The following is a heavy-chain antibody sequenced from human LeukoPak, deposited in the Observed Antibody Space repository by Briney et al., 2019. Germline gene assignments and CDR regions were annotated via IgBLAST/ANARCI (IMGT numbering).Heavy chain of an antibody. CDR1: GNTLTYHY. CDR3: ASPRRDGFRSDAFDV. V-gene: IGHV1-45*02. Sequence: ASVKVSCKASGNTLTYHYLHWVRQAPGQALEWMGWITPFNGNTNYAQKFEDRVTFTRDRSMSTAYMELSSLRSEDTAMYYCASPRRDGFRSDAFDVWGQGTMVTVSS. J-gene: IGHJ3*01. CDR2: ITPFNGNT. D-gene: IGHD5-24*01.